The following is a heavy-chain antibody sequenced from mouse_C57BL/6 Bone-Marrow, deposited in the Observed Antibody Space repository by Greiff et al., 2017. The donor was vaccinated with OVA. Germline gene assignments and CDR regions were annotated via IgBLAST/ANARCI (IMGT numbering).Heavy chain of an antibody. Sequence: QVQLQQPGAELVKPGASVKLSCKASGYTFTSYWMHWVKQRPGRGLEWIGRIDPNSGGTKYNEKFKGKATLTADKSSSTAYMELRSLTSEDSAVYFCTNFITTVVATDYWGQGTTLTVSS. D-gene: IGHD1-1*01. CDR3: TNFITTVVATDY. CDR1: GYTFTSYW. J-gene: IGHJ2*01. V-gene: IGHV1-62-3*01. CDR2: IDPNSGGT.